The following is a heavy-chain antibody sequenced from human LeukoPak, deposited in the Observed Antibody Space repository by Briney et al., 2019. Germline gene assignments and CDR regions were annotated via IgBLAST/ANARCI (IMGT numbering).Heavy chain of an antibody. CDR2: IYYSGST. J-gene: IGHJ4*02. V-gene: IGHV4-30-4*01. CDR1: GGSISSGDYY. D-gene: IGHD2-2*01. CDR3: ARYAADIVVVPAAMGAYFDY. Sequence: SETLSLTCTASGGSISSGDYYWSWIRQPPGKGLEWIGYIYYSGSTYYNPSLKSRVTISVDTSTNQFSLKLSSVTAADTAVYYCARYAADIVVVPAAMGAYFDYWGQGTLVTVSS.